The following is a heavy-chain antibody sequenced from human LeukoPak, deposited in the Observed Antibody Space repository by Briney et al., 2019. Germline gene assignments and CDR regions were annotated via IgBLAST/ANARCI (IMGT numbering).Heavy chain of an antibody. J-gene: IGHJ4*02. D-gene: IGHD5-18*01. CDR2: INYSGST. Sequence: SETLSLTCTISGGSISISGYYWGWIRQPPGKGLEWIGSINYSGSTYYNPSLKSRVTMSVDTSKNQFSLKLSSVTAADTAVFYCTSGYSYDLFDYWGQGTLVTVSS. V-gene: IGHV4-39*01. CDR1: GGSISISGYY. CDR3: TSGYSYDLFDY.